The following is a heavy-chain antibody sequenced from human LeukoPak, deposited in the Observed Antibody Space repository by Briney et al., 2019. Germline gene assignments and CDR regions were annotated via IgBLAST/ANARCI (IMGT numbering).Heavy chain of an antibody. CDR3: AGGDCSSTSCYFDP. CDR2: INSSGGST. V-gene: IGHV1-46*01. Sequence: ASVKVSCKAYGYTFTSYYRHWVRQAPGQGLEWMGIINSSGGSTSYAQKFQGRVTMTRDMSTSTVYMELSSLRSVDTAVYYCAGGDCSSTSCYFDPWGQGTLVTVSS. CDR1: GYTFTSYY. J-gene: IGHJ5*02. D-gene: IGHD2-2*01.